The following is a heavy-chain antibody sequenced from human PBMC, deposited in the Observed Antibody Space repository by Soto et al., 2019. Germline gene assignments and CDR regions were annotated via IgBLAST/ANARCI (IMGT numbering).Heavy chain of an antibody. CDR1: GGSFSSYA. D-gene: IGHD6-13*01. CDR2: SIPISGST. Sequence: QVQLVQSGAEVKKPGSSVKVSCKASGGSFSSYAISWVRQAPGQGPEWMGGSIPISGSTNYAQKFQGRVTMTADKSTSTAYMELSSLRSEDTAVYYCARRRRGIAAAGGDWFDPWGQGTLVIVSS. V-gene: IGHV1-69*06. CDR3: ARRRRGIAAAGGDWFDP. J-gene: IGHJ5*02.